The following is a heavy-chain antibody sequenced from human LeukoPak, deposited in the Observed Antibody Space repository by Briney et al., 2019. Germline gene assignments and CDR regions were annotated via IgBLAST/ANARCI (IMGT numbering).Heavy chain of an antibody. J-gene: IGHJ3*02. D-gene: IGHD3-10*01. V-gene: IGHV4-4*07. CDR3: AKDSKVRGVIFFDI. CDR1: GGSISNYY. Sequence: SETLSLTCTVSGGSISNYYWNWIRQPAGKGLEWIGRIDTSGSTNYNPSLKSRVTMSVDTSKNQFSLKLSSVTAADTAVYYCAKDSKVRGVIFFDICGQGTMVTVSS. CDR2: IDTSGST.